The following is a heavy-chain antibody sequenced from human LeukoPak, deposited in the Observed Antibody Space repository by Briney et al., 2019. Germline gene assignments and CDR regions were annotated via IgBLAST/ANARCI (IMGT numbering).Heavy chain of an antibody. V-gene: IGHV5-51*01. J-gene: IGHJ4*02. D-gene: IGHD1-26*01. CDR1: GYSFTSYW. CDR3: ARALSGSYSYSFDY. CDR2: IYPSDSDT. Sequence: GESLKISCKGSGYSFTSYWIVWVRQMPGKGLEWMGIIYPSDSDTTYSPTFQGQVTTSADKSITTAYLQWSSLKASDTAMYYCARALSGSYSYSFDYWGQGALVTVSS.